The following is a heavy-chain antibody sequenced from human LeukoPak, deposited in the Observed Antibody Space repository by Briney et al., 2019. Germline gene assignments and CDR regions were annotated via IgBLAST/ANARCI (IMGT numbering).Heavy chain of an antibody. V-gene: IGHV4-39*07. D-gene: IGHD6-13*01. CDR1: GGSISSSSYY. CDR2: IYYSGST. Sequence: SETLSLTCTVSGGSISSSSYYWGWIRQPPGKGLEWIGSIYYSGSTNYNPSLKSRVTISVDTSKNQFSLKLSSVTAADTAVYYCARDLGGQQLVHGTFDYWGQGTLVTVSS. J-gene: IGHJ4*02. CDR3: ARDLGGQQLVHGTFDY.